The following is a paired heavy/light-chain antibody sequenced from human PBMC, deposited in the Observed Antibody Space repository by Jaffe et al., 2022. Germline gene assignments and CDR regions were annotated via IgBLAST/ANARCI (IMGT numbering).Light chain of an antibody. J-gene: IGKJ4*01. CDR2: DAS. CDR3: QQYDNLPPRLT. Sequence: DIQMTQSPSSLSASVGDRVTITCQASQDISNYLNWYQQKPGKAPKLLIYDASNLETGVPSRFSGSGSGTDFTFTISSLQPEDIATYYCQQYDNLPPRLTFGGGTKVEIK. V-gene: IGKV1-33*01. CDR1: QDISNY.
Heavy chain of an antibody. CDR1: GYTFTSYG. CDR2: ISAYNGNT. V-gene: IGHV1-18*01. Sequence: QVQLVQSGAEVKKPGASVKVSCKASGYTFTSYGISWVRQAPGQGLEWMGWISAYNGNTNYAQKLQGRVTMTTDTSTSTAYMELRSLRSDDTAVYYCARDQAPNRYCSSTSCRTDGYWGQGTLVTVSS. D-gene: IGHD2-2*01. J-gene: IGHJ4*02. CDR3: ARDQAPNRYCSSTSCRTDGY.